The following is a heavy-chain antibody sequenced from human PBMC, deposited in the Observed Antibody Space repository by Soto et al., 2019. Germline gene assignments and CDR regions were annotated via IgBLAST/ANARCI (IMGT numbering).Heavy chain of an antibody. J-gene: IGHJ5*02. CDR3: ARDRCITIFGVVMLPNLFDP. Sequence: SQTLSLTCAISGDSVSSNSAAWNWIRQSPSRGLEWLGRTYYRSKWYNDYAVSVKSRITINPDTSKNQFSLQLNSVTPEDTAVYYCARDRCITIFGVVMLPNLFDPRGQGTLVTVST. CDR1: GDSVSSNSAA. CDR2: TYYRSKWYN. D-gene: IGHD3-3*01. V-gene: IGHV6-1*01.